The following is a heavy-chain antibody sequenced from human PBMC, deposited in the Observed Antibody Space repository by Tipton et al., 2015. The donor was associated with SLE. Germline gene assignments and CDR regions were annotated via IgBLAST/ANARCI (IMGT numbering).Heavy chain of an antibody. CDR2: IWYDGSKI. Sequence: SLRLSCAASGFTFSTYAMHWVRQAPGRGLEWVAVIWYDGSKIYFADSVKGRFTNSRDSAKNTLYLQMNSLGVDDSGVYYCSAWFNYWGRGTTVTVSS. CDR1: GFTFSTYA. J-gene: IGHJ4*02. CDR3: SAWFNY. V-gene: IGHV3-33*03. D-gene: IGHD3-9*01.